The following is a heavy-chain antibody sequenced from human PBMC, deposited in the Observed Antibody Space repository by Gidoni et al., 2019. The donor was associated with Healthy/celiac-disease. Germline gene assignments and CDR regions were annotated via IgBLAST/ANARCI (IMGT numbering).Heavy chain of an antibody. D-gene: IGHD3-3*01. CDR2: ISSSSSYI. Sequence: EVQLVESGGGLVKPGGSLRLSCAASGFTFSSYSMNWVRQAPGKGLEWVSSISSSSSYIYYADSVKGRFTISRDNAKNSLYLQMNSLRAEDTAVYYCASGAFWSGYPNLDYWGQGTLVTVSS. J-gene: IGHJ4*02. V-gene: IGHV3-21*01. CDR3: ASGAFWSGYPNLDY. CDR1: GFTFSSYS.